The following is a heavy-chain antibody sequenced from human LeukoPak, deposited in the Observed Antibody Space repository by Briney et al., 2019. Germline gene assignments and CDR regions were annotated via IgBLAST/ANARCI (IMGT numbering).Heavy chain of an antibody. J-gene: IGHJ6*04. D-gene: IGHD3-22*01. V-gene: IGHV4-39*07. CDR1: GGSFSSYY. CDR3: ARVDYYDSGVDV. CDR2: IYYSGST. Sequence: SETLSLTCAVYGGSFSSYYWGWIRQPPGKGLEWIGSIYYSGSTYYNPSLKSRVTISVDTSKNQFSLKLSSVTAADTAVYYCARVDYYDSGVDVWGKGTTVTVSS.